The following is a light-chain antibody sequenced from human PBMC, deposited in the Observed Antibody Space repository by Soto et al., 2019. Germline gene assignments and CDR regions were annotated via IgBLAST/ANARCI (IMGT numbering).Light chain of an antibody. V-gene: IGKV3-15*01. CDR1: QSVSSK. Sequence: EIVLTQSPGTLSVSPGERATLSCRASQSVSSKLAWYQQKPGQAPRLLFYGASTGATGIPARFSGSGSETEFTLSISSLQSEDFAVYYCQQYNNWPGTFGQGTMVDIK. CDR3: QQYNNWPGT. CDR2: GAS. J-gene: IGKJ1*01.